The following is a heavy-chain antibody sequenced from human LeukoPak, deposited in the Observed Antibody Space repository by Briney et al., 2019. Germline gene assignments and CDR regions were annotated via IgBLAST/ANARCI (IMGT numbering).Heavy chain of an antibody. J-gene: IGHJ4*02. V-gene: IGHV1-3*01. CDR1: GYTFTSYA. CDR3: ARGGSGGSCYY. CDR2: INAGKGNT. D-gene: IGHD2-15*01. Sequence: ASVKVSCKASGYTFTSYAMHWVRQAPGQRLEWMGWINAGKGNTKYSQKFQGRVTITRDTSASTAYMELSSLRSEDTAVYYCARGGSGGSCYYWGQGTLVTVSS.